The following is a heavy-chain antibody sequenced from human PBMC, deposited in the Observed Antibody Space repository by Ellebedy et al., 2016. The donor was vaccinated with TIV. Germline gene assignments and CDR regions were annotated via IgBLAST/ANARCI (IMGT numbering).Heavy chain of an antibody. CDR3: AKDTWFGESDY. V-gene: IGHV3-23*01. CDR1: GFTFSSYA. CDR2: FSGSGGST. J-gene: IGHJ4*02. D-gene: IGHD3-10*01. Sequence: PGGSLRLSCAASGFTFSSYAMSWVRQAPGKGLEWVSGFSGSGGSTYYADSVKGWFTISRDNSKNTLYLQMNSLRAEDTAVYYCAKDTWFGESDYWGQGTLVTVSS.